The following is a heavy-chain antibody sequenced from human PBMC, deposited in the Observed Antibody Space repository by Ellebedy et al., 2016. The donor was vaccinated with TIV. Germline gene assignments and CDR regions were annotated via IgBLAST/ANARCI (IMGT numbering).Heavy chain of an antibody. CDR2: VKSKADGGAT. Sequence: PGGSLRLSCAASGFTFNDAWINRVRQAPGKGLEWVGRVKSKADGGATDYAAPVKGRFTISRDDSKNTLYLQMNSLKTEDTAVYYCATDRMTATGNSLDYWGQGTLVTVSS. D-gene: IGHD6-13*01. J-gene: IGHJ4*02. V-gene: IGHV3-15*01. CDR1: GFTFNDAW. CDR3: ATDRMTATGNSLDY.